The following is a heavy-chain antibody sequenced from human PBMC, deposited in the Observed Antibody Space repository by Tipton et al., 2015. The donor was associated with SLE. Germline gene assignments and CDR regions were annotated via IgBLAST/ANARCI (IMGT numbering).Heavy chain of an antibody. V-gene: IGHV3-66*02. CDR1: GFTVSSNY. Sequence: SLRLSCAASGFTVSSNYMSWVRQAPGKGLEWVSVIYSGGSTYYADSVEGRFTISRDNSKNTLYLQMNSLRAEDTAVYYCARGFSDYDFYYYYMDVWGKGTTVTVSS. D-gene: IGHD3-3*01. J-gene: IGHJ6*03. CDR2: IYSGGST. CDR3: ARGFSDYDFYYYYMDV.